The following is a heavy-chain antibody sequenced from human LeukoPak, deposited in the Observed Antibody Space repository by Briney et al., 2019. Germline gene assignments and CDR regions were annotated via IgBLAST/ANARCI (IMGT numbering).Heavy chain of an antibody. CDR3: AREIPDDAFDI. CDR2: IIPIFGTA. D-gene: IGHD2-2*02. Sequence: SVKVSCKASGGTFSNYAISWVRQAPGQGLEWLGRIIPIFGTANYAQKFQGRVTITTDESTSTAYMELSSLRSEDTAVYYCAREIPDDAFDIWGQGTMVTVSS. J-gene: IGHJ3*02. V-gene: IGHV1-69*05. CDR1: GGTFSNYA.